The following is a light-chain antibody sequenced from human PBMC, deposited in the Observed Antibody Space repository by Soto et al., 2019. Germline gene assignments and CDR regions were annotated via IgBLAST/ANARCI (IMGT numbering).Light chain of an antibody. CDR2: AAS. J-gene: IGKJ4*01. CDR1: QSISSY. V-gene: IGKV1-39*01. CDR3: QQIYSAPLT. Sequence: DIRLTQSPSCLSASLGDRVTITSRASQSISSYLNWYQQKPGKAPKLLIYAASSLQSGVPSRFSGSGSETEFTLSISSLQPEDFATYFCQQIYSAPLTFGGGTKV.